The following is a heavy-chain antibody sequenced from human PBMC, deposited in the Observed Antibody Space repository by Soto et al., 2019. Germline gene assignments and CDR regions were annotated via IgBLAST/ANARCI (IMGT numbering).Heavy chain of an antibody. J-gene: IGHJ4*01. Sequence: ESGGGLAKPGGSLRLSCAASGFTFTNAWINWVRQAPGKGLEWVGRIKSKTDGGTTDYAEPVKGRFAISRDDSNNMVYLQMHSLKIEDTAVYYCTTDSYSTIIIVRFDYWGHGTLVTVSS. CDR1: GFTFTNAW. D-gene: IGHD3-22*01. CDR3: TTDSYSTIIIVRFDY. CDR2: IKSKTDGGTT. V-gene: IGHV3-15*07.